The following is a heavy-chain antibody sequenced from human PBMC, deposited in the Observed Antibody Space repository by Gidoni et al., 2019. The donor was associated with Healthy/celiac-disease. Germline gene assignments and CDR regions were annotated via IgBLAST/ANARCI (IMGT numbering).Heavy chain of an antibody. D-gene: IGHD3-3*01. J-gene: IGHJ5*02. V-gene: IGHV1-46*01. Sequence: QVQLVQSGAAVKKPGASVKVSCKASGYPFTSYYLHWVRQAPGQGLEWMGIINPSGGSTSDEQKFQGRVTMTRDTSTSTVYMELSSLRSEDTAVYYCARGGLRSLEWLLSHNWFDPWGQGTLVTVSS. CDR3: ARGGLRSLEWLLSHNWFDP. CDR1: GYPFTSYY. CDR2: INPSGGST.